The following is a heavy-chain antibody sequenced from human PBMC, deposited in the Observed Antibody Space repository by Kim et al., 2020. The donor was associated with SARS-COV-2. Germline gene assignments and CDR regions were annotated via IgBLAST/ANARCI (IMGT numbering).Heavy chain of an antibody. V-gene: IGHV4-39*01. J-gene: IGHJ4*02. Sequence: NPCLARRVTISLDTSKNQFSLKVSSVTAADTAIYYCARHASSGTYYAFDYWGQGTLVTVSS. CDR3: ARHASSGTYYAFDY. D-gene: IGHD1-26*01.